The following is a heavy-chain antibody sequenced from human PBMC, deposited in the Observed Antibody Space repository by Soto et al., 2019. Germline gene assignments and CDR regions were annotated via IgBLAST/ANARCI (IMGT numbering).Heavy chain of an antibody. J-gene: IGHJ6*02. CDR2: INPSGGST. CDR3: ARGSGIAARPGNYYYYGMDV. Sequence: ASVKVSCKASGYTFTSYYMHWVRQAPGQGLEWMGIINPSGGSTSYAQKFQGRVTMTRDTSTSTVYMELSSLRSEDTAVYYCARGSGIAARPGNYYYYGMDVWGQGTTVTVSS. CDR1: GYTFTSYY. V-gene: IGHV1-46*01. D-gene: IGHD6-6*01.